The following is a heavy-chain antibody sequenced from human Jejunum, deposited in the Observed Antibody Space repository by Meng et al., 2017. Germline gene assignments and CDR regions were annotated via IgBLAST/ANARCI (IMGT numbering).Heavy chain of an antibody. CDR3: ARELPGTCWFDP. CDR2: LNPSGGFT. Sequence: HVPLLESAAEGKEPGPAVLCFCKASGYSFTSYHMHWVRQAPGQGLEYIGILNPSGGFTSCEQKFQGRVTMTSDTSTSTVYLELSSLRSEDTAVYFCARELPGTCWFDPWGQGTLVTVSS. V-gene: IGHV1-46*01. CDR1: GYSFTSYH. J-gene: IGHJ5*02. D-gene: IGHD6-13*01.